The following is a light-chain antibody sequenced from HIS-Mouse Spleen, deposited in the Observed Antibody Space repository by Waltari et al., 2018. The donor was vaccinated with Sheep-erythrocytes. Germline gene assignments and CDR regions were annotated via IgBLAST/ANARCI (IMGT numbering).Light chain of an antibody. CDR1: QSISSY. CDR3: QQSYSTPQFT. CDR2: AES. Sequence: DIQMTRSPSSLSASVGDRVTITCRASQSISSYLNWYQQKPGKAPKLLIYAESSLQSGVPSRFSGSGSGTDFTLTISSLQPEDFATYYCQQSYSTPQFTFGPGTKVDIK. V-gene: IGKV1-39*01. J-gene: IGKJ3*01.